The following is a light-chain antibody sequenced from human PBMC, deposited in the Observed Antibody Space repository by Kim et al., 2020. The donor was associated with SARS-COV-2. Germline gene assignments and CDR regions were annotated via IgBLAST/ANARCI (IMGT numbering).Light chain of an antibody. J-gene: IGKJ2*01. V-gene: IGKV1-12*01. CDR1: QSISSW. CDR2: AAS. CDR3: QQTNSFPNT. Sequence: SASVGDRVTIPCRASQSISSWLAWYQQKPRKAPMVLIYAASSLQSGVPASFSGSGSGTDFTLTISSLQPEDFATSYCQQTNSFPNTFGQGTKVEI.